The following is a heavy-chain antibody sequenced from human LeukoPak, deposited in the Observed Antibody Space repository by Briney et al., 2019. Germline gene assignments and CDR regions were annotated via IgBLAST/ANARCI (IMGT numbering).Heavy chain of an antibody. J-gene: IGHJ5*02. CDR1: GGSISSYY. D-gene: IGHD4-17*01. CDR3: TRDTGTTGEVKFDP. V-gene: IGHV4-59*12. CDR2: IYYSGYT. Sequence: PSETLSLTCTVSGGSISSYYWSWIRQPPGRGLEWIGYIYYSGYTNYNPSLKSRVTISVDTSKNQFSLNLMSVTAADTAVYYCTRDTGTTGEVKFDPWGQGTLVTVSS.